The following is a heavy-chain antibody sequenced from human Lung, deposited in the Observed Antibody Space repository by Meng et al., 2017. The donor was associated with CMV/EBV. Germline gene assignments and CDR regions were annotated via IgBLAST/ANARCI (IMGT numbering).Heavy chain of an antibody. J-gene: IGHJ4*02. D-gene: IGHD6-13*01. CDR3: SRLWGSSRSPLSDY. CDR2: IYSSGTT. Sequence: SXTLSPXCTAPGGPISSSSYYWGWIRQPPGKGLEWIGNIYSSGTTYYNPSLKSRVTISVDTSKNQISLRLTSVTAADTAVYYCSRLWGSSRSPLSDYWSQGTLVTVSS. V-gene: IGHV4-39*01. CDR1: GGPISSSSYY.